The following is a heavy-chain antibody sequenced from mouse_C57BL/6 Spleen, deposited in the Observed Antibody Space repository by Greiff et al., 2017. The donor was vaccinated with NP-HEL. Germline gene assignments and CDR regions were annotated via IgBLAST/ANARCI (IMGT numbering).Heavy chain of an antibody. J-gene: IGHJ2*01. CDR1: GYTFTSYW. V-gene: IGHV1-5*01. CDR2: IYPGNSDT. D-gene: IGHD2-2*01. Sequence: EVQLQQSGTVLARPGASVKMSCKTSGYTFTSYWMHWVKQRPGQGLEWIGAIYPGNSDTSYNQKFKGKAKLTAVTSASTAYMELSSLTNEDSAVYYCTREGSTMVTTTGFDYWGQGTTLTVSS. CDR3: TREGSTMVTTTGFDY.